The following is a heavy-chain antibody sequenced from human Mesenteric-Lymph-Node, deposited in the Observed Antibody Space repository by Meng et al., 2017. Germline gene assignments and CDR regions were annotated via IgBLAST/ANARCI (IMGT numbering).Heavy chain of an antibody. CDR2: INHSGST. CDR1: GGSFSGYY. V-gene: IGHV4-34*01. CDR3: GRDQGRELINH. J-gene: IGHJ4*02. Sequence: VQLQRWGAGLLKPSETLSLTCAVYGGSFSGYYWSWIRQPPGKGLEWIGEINHSGSTNYNPSLKSRVTISVDTSKNQFSLKLSSVTAADTAVYHCGRDQGRELINHWGQGTLVTVSS. D-gene: IGHD1-7*01.